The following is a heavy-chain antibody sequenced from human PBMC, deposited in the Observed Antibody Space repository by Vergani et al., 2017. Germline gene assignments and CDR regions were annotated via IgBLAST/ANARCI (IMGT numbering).Heavy chain of an antibody. Sequence: EVQLVESGGGLVQPGGSLRLACAASGFTFSSYSMNWVRQAPGKGLGWVSYVSSSSSTLSYSDNVTGPLTSSRDNAKNSLLLQMNSLRAEDTAVYYCARGVRYITSSAFNWGQGTLVTVSS. J-gene: IGHJ4*02. CDR2: VSSSSSTL. V-gene: IGHV3-48*01. CDR3: ARGVRYITSSAFN. D-gene: IGHD6-6*01. CDR1: GFTFSSYS.